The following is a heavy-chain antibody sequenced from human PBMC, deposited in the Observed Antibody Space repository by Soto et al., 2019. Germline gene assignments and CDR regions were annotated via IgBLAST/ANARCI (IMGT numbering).Heavy chain of an antibody. CDR1: GGSISSSSYY. J-gene: IGHJ3*02. CDR2: IYYSGST. Sequence: QLQLQESGPGLVKPSETLSLTCTVSGGSISSSSYYWGWIRQPPGKGLEWIGSIYYSGSTYYNPSLKSRVTISVDTSKNQFSLKLSSVTAADTAVYYCARHKSGRVQLWDDAFDIWGQGTMVTVSS. CDR3: ARHKSGRVQLWDDAFDI. V-gene: IGHV4-39*01. D-gene: IGHD5-18*01.